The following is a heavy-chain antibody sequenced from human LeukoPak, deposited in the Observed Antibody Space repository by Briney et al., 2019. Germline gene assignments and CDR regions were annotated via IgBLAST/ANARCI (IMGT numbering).Heavy chain of an antibody. J-gene: IGHJ4*02. CDR2: IYHSGTT. D-gene: IGHD6-19*01. CDR1: GGSISSSNW. CDR3: TREHGWYYFDY. Sequence: SGTLSLTCAVSGGSISSSNWWSWVRQSPGKGLEWIGEIYHSGTTNYNPSLKSRVTISVDKSKNQFSLRLSSVTAADTAVYHCTREHGWYYFDYWGQGTLVTVSS. V-gene: IGHV4-4*02.